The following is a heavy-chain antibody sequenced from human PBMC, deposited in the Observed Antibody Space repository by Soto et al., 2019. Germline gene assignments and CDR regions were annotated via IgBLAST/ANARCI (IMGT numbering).Heavy chain of an antibody. V-gene: IGHV3-30*18. CDR3: AKPAWGRYYTSNFNS. CDR1: GFTFSSYG. Sequence: QVQLVESGGGVVQPGRSLRVSCAASGFTFSSYGMHWVRQAPGKGLEWVAAISHDGGDIYYADSVKGRLTVSRDNTKSTLFLLMNRLRAEDTAVYYCAKPAWGRYYTSNFNSWGQGTLVTVSS. CDR2: ISHDGGDI. D-gene: IGHD3-10*01. J-gene: IGHJ4*02.